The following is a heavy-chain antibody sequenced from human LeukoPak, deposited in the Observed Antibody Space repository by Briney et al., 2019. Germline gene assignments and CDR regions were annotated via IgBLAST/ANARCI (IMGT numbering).Heavy chain of an antibody. J-gene: IGHJ6*02. CDR3: ARERVVVTAIEDCYYGMDV. CDR2: ISGSGDRT. V-gene: IGHV3-23*01. CDR1: GFTFSNFA. Sequence: SGGSLRLSCAASGFTFSNFAMSWVRQAPGKGLEWVSSISGSGDRTNYADSVKGRFTISRDNFKNMLYLQMNSLRAEDTAVYYCARERVVVTAIEDCYYGMDVWGQGTTVTVSS. D-gene: IGHD2-21*02.